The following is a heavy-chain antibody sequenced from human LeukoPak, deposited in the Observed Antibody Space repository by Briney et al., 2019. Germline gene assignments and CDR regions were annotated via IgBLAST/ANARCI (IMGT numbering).Heavy chain of an antibody. CDR2: IWYDGSNK. V-gene: IGHV3-33*01. CDR3: AREKDTGSNHAKIRYDI. D-gene: IGHD1-26*01. Sequence: GGSLRLSCAASGFTFSSYGMHWVRQAPGKGLEWVAVIWYDGSNKYYADSVKGRFTISRDNSKNTLYLQMNSLRAEDTAVYYCAREKDTGSNHAKIRYDIWGRGTMVTVSS. CDR1: GFTFSSYG. J-gene: IGHJ3*02.